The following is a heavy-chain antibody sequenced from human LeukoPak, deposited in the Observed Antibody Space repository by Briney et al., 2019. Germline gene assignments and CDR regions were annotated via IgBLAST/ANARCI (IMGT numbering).Heavy chain of an antibody. J-gene: IGHJ6*03. CDR3: ATGRIPDTAMEFLYYYYYYMDV. CDR1: GFTVSSNY. V-gene: IGHV3-66*01. Sequence: AGGSLRLSCTVSGFTVSSNYMAWVRQAPGKGLEWVSVFHSGDSTYYADSVKGRFTISRDNSKNTLYLQMNSLRAEDTAVYYCATGRIPDTAMEFLYYYYYYMDVWGKGTTVTVSS. D-gene: IGHD5-18*01. CDR2: FHSGDST.